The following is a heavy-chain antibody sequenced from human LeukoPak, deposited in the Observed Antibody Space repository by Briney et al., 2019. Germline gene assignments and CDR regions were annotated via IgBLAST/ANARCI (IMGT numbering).Heavy chain of an antibody. V-gene: IGHV1-2*02. CDR2: VNPNSGGT. CDR3: ARETRRYNWNVGVKNY. Sequence: GASVKVSCKASGYTFTGYYMHWVRQAPGQGLEWMGWVNPNSGGTNYAQKFQGRVTMTRDTSISTAYMELSRLRSDDTAVDYCARETRRYNWNVGVKNYWGEGTLVTVSS. D-gene: IGHD1-1*01. J-gene: IGHJ4*02. CDR1: GYTFTGYY.